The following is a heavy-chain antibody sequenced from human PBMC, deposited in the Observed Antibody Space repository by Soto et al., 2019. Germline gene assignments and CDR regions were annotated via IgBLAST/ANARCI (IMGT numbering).Heavy chain of an antibody. J-gene: IGHJ5*02. V-gene: IGHV4-39*02. CDR2: IDYSGST. CDR1: GGTIRSSNYY. Sequence: PWETLSLTCTVSGGTIRSSNYYWAWIRQPPGKGLEWIGSIDYSGSTYYNPSLKSRVTISVDTSKNHFSLKLGSVTAADTALYYCSRRAPEGFDPWGQGTLVTVSS. CDR3: SRRAPEGFDP.